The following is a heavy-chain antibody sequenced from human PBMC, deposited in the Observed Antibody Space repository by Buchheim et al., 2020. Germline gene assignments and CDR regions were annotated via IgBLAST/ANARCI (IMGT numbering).Heavy chain of an antibody. D-gene: IGHD2-2*01. CDR1: GGSFSGYY. CDR2: IYYSGST. Sequence: QVQLQQWGAGLLKPSETLSLTCAVYGGSFSGYYWSWIRQPPGKGLEWIGYIYYSGSTYYNPSLKSRVTISVDTSKNQFSLKLSSVTAADTAVYYCARGGYCISTSCPTWWFDPWGQGTL. CDR3: ARGGYCISTSCPTWWFDP. V-gene: IGHV4-34*01. J-gene: IGHJ5*02.